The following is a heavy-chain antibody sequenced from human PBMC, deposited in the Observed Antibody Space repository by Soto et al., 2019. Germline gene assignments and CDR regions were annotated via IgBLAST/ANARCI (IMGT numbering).Heavy chain of an antibody. CDR1: GVSISSGDYY. D-gene: IGHD2-21*02. CDR3: ASGGDCGGDCSPFGYYYGMDG. J-gene: IGHJ6*02. CDR2: IYYSENT. V-gene: IGHV4-30-4*02. Sequence: PSETLSLTCTVSGVSISSGDYYWSWIRQPPGKGLEWIGYIYYSENTNSNPSLKSRVAISGDTSKNQFSLKLSSVTAADTAVYYCASGGDCGGDCSPFGYYYGMDGWAQGNTVTVSS.